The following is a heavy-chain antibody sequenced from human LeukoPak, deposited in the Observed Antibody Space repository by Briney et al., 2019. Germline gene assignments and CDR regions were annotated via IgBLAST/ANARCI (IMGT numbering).Heavy chain of an antibody. CDR2: INHSGST. CDR3: ARGKWELLRYLDY. V-gene: IGHV4-34*01. CDR1: GGSFSGYY. J-gene: IGHJ4*02. D-gene: IGHD1-26*01. Sequence: SETLSLTCAVYGGSFSGYYWSWVRQPPGKGLEWIGEINHSGSTNYNPSLKSRVTISVDTSKNQISLKLSSVTAADTAVYYCARGKWELLRYLDYWGQGTLVTVSS.